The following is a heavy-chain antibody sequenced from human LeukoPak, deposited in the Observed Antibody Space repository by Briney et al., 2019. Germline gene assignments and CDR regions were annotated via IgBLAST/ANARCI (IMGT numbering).Heavy chain of an antibody. Sequence: QPGGSLRLSCAASGFTFDDYAMHWVRLAPGKGLEWVSGISWNSGSIDYAASVKGRFTISRDNAKNSLYLQMNSLRPEDTALFYCAKGTGRYWTFFDYWGLGTQVTVSS. D-gene: IGHD1-26*01. J-gene: IGHJ4*02. V-gene: IGHV3-9*01. CDR1: GFTFDDYA. CDR3: AKGTGRYWTFFDY. CDR2: ISWNSGSI.